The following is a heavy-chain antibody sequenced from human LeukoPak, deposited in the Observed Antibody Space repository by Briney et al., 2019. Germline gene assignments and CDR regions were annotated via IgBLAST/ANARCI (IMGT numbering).Heavy chain of an antibody. D-gene: IGHD5-12*01. CDR1: GGSISSYY. V-gene: IGHV4-59*08. Sequence: SETLSLTCTVSGGSISSYYWSWIRQPPGKGLEWIGYIHYSGSTHYNPSLRNRVTISVDTSKNQFSLKLSSVTAADTAMYYCAKSNGYGLIDYWGQGTLVTVSS. CDR3: AKSNGYGLIDY. CDR2: IHYSGST. J-gene: IGHJ4*02.